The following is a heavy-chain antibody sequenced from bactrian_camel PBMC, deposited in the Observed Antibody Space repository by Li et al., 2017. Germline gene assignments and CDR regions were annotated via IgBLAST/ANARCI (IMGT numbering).Heavy chain of an antibody. CDR2: IVSGGESS. J-gene: IGHJ4*01. D-gene: IGHD2*01. V-gene: IGHV3S25*01. CDR1: GFTFSNNW. Sequence: QLVESGGGLVHPGGSLRLSCTASGFTFSNNWMHWVRQAPGKGLEWVSAIVSGGESSFYADSVKGRFTISRDNATNTVYLQMNSLKPEDTAVYYCVSLVGRPLVHQGTQVTVS.